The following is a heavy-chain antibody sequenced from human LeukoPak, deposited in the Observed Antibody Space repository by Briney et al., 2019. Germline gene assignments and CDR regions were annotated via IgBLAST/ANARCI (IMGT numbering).Heavy chain of an antibody. Sequence: PGRSLRLSCAASGFTFSSYAMHWVRQAPGKGLEWVAVISYDGNNKYYADSVKGRFTISRDNSKNTLYLQMNSLRAEDTAVYYCARAGGAAAGTRYYYYYYGMDVWGQGTTVTVSS. CDR1: GFTFSSYA. V-gene: IGHV3-30-3*01. D-gene: IGHD6-13*01. CDR3: ARAGGAAAGTRYYYYYYGMDV. J-gene: IGHJ6*02. CDR2: ISYDGNNK.